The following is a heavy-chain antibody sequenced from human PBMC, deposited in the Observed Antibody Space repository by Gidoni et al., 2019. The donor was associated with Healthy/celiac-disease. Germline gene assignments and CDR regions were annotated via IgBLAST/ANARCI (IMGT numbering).Heavy chain of an antibody. V-gene: IGHV3-30*18. Sequence: QVQLVESGGGGVQPARSLILSCSASGFTFRSHCLDWVRQAPGKGLEWVAVISYGGSNKYYADSVKGRFTISRDNSKNTLYLQMNSLRAEDTAVYYCAKDFRGDHAHYYGSGMEYWGQGTLVTVSS. CDR1: GFTFRSHC. CDR2: ISYGGSNK. J-gene: IGHJ4*02. CDR3: AKDFRGDHAHYYGSGMEY. D-gene: IGHD3-10*01.